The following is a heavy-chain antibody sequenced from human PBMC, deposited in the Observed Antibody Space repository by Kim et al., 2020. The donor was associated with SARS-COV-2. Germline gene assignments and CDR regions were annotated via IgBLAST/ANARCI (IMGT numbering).Heavy chain of an antibody. V-gene: IGHV1-3*01. J-gene: IGHJ4*02. D-gene: IGHD3-16*01. CDR3: ARAQGGGDY. CDR2: GNT. Sequence: GNTQYPETFKGRVHIPRDTSAGTAYMALSSLRSEDTAVYYCARAQGGGDYWGQGALVTVSS.